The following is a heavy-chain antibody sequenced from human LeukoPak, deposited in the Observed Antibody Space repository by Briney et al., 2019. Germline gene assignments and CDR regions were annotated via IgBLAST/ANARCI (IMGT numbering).Heavy chain of an antibody. Sequence: GGSLRPSCVVSGFTFSESTMTWCRQAPGKGLEWVAKMKEDGSEKYYVDSVKGRFTISRDNTRNSLYLQMNSLRADDTAMYYCATGGALRGYWGHWGRGTLVTVSS. D-gene: IGHD7-27*01. J-gene: IGHJ4*02. CDR2: MKEDGSEK. CDR1: GFTFSEST. V-gene: IGHV3-7*01. CDR3: ATGGALRGYWGH.